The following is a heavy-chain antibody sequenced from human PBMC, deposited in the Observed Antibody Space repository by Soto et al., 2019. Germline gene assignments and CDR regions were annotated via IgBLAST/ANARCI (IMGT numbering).Heavy chain of an antibody. D-gene: IGHD4-17*01. V-gene: IGHV1-3*01. CDR3: AREIYGDYGIDY. Sequence: ASVKVSCKASGYTFTSYAMHWVRQAPGQRLEWMGWINAGNGNTKYSQKFQGRVTITRDTSASTAYMELSSLRSDDTAVYYCAREIYGDYGIDYWGQGTLVTVSS. CDR1: GYTFTSYA. J-gene: IGHJ4*02. CDR2: INAGNGNT.